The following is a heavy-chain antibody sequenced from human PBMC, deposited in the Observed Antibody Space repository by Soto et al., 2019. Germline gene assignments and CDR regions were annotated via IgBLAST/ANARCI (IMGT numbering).Heavy chain of an antibody. J-gene: IGHJ4*02. Sequence: GGSLRLSCAASGFTFSSYWMSWVRQAPGQGLEWVGQIKRKSDGGTAKYAAPVTGRFTISRDDSKNTLFLQMNSLKTDDTALYYCTTGAGGNWGQGALVTVSS. CDR3: TTGAGGN. D-gene: IGHD6-25*01. CDR2: IKRKSDGGTA. V-gene: IGHV3-15*01. CDR1: GFTFSSYW.